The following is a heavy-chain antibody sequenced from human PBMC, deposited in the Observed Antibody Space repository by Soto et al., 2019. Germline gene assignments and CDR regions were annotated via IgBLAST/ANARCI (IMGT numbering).Heavy chain of an antibody. CDR2: IYSSGST. V-gene: IGHV4-59*01. D-gene: IGHD4-17*01. Sequence: SETLSLTCTVSGGSIDNFYWSWIRQPPGKGLEWIGYIYSSGSTNYNPSLKSRVTISVDTSKNQFSLKLSSVTAADTAVYFCARDYPYFTVTTSGGMDVWGQGTTVTVSS. CDR1: GGSIDNFY. CDR3: ARDYPYFTVTTSGGMDV. J-gene: IGHJ6*02.